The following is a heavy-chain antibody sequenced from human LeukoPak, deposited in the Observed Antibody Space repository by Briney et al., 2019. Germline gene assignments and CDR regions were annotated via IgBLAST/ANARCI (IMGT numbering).Heavy chain of an antibody. J-gene: IGHJ4*02. CDR2: ISVSGGTT. CDR1: GFTFSNYA. V-gene: IGHV3-23*01. D-gene: IGHD1-1*01. CDR3: AKEYNSGD. Sequence: GGSLRLSCVASGFTFSNYAMTWVRQAPEKGLEWVSGISVSGGTTFYADSVKGRFTISRDNSKNTLYLQMNSLRAEDTAVYYCAKEYNSGDWGQGTLVTVSS.